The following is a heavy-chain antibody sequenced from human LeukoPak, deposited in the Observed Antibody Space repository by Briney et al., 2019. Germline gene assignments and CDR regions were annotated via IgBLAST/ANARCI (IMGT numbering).Heavy chain of an antibody. V-gene: IGHV3-48*01. Sequence: GGSLRLSCAASGFTFSTYSMNWVRQAPGKGLEWVSYISSDSSTIYYADSVKGRFTISRDNSKNTLFLQMNSLRGEHTAMYYCARVQGGGYRTADYWGQGTLVTVSS. J-gene: IGHJ4*02. CDR1: GFTFSTYS. CDR2: ISSDSSTI. D-gene: IGHD6-19*01. CDR3: ARVQGGGYRTADY.